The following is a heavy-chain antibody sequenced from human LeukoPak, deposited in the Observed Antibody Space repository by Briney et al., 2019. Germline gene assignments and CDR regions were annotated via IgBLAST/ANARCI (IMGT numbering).Heavy chain of an antibody. D-gene: IGHD5-24*01. CDR3: ARSEGEMATISLLVY. CDR2: IIPIFGTA. Sequence: GASVKVSCKASGGTFSSYAISWVRQAPGQGLEWMGGIIPIFGTANYAQKFQGRVTITTDESTSTAYMELSSLRSEDTAAYYCARSEGEMATISLLVYWGQGTLVTVSS. V-gene: IGHV1-69*05. J-gene: IGHJ4*02. CDR1: GGTFSSYA.